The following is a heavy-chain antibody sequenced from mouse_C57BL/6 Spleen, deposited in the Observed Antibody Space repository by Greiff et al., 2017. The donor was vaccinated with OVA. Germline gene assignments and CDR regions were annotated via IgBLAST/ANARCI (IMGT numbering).Heavy chain of an antibody. CDR1: GYSITSGYY. CDR2: ISYDGSN. Sequence: EVKLVESGPGLVKPSQSLSLTCSVTGYSITSGYYWNWIRQFPGNKLEWMGYISYDGSNNYNPSLKNRISITRDTSKNQFFLKLNSVTTEDTATYYCASPVYGSSSGFAYWGQGTLVTVSA. CDR3: ASPVYGSSSGFAY. V-gene: IGHV3-6*01. J-gene: IGHJ3*01. D-gene: IGHD1-1*01.